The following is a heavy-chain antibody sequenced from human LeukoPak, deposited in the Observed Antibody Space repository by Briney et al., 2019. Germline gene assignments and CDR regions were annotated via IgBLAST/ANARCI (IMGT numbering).Heavy chain of an antibody. Sequence: GGSLRLSCAASGFTLSSYAMHWVRQAPGKGLEWVAVISYDGSNKYYADSVKGRFTISRDNSKNTLYLQMNSLRAEDTAVYYCAKHVAGYYFDYWGQGTLVTVSS. V-gene: IGHV3-30*04. CDR3: AKHVAGYYFDY. CDR1: GFTLSSYA. J-gene: IGHJ4*02. CDR2: ISYDGSNK. D-gene: IGHD3-22*01.